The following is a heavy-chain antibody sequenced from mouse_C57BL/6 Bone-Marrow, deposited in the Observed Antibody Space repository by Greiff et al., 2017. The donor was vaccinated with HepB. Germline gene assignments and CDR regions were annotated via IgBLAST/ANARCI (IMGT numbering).Heavy chain of an antibody. CDR3: ARNLIYYGNYGFAY. V-gene: IGHV1-64*01. D-gene: IGHD2-1*01. CDR2: IHPNSGST. J-gene: IGHJ3*01. CDR1: GYTFTGYW. Sequence: QVQLQQSGAELVKPGASVKLSCKASGYTFTGYWMHWVKQRPGQGLEWIGMIHPNSGSTNYNEKFKSKATLTVDKSSSTAYMQLSSLTSEDSAVYYCARNLIYYGNYGFAYWGQGTLVTVSA.